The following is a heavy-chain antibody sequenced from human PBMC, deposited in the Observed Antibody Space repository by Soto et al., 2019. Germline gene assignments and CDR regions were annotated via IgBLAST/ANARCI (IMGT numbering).Heavy chain of an antibody. V-gene: IGHV3-7*01. Sequence: GGCLRLSCAASGFSFEIYWMGWVRQAPGEGLEWVANINPDGSGEYYLDSVKGRFTISRDNAKNSVYLQMNSLVGDDTAVYYCARENWFFDYWGQGTLVTVSS. D-gene: IGHD3-10*01. J-gene: IGHJ4*02. CDR3: ARENWFFDY. CDR2: INPDGSGE. CDR1: GFSFEIYW.